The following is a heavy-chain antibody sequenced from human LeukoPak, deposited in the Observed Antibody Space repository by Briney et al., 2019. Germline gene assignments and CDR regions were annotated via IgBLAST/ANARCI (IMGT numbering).Heavy chain of an antibody. CDR1: GGSISSNY. J-gene: IGHJ4*02. D-gene: IGHD6-13*01. CDR3: ARLSSSWSRFDY. V-gene: IGHV4-59*01. CDR2: ISYSGST. Sequence: SETLSLTCTVSGGSISSNYWSWIRQPPGKGLEWIGYISYSGSTNHKPSLKSRVTISVDTSKNQFSLKLSSVTAADTAVYYCARLSSSWSRFDYWGQGTLVTVSS.